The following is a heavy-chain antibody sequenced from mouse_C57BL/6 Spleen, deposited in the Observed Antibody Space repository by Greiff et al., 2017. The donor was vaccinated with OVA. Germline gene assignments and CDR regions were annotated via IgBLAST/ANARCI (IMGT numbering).Heavy chain of an antibody. Sequence: VQLQQPGAELVRPGSSVKLSCKASGYTFTSYWMHWVKQRPIQGLEWIGNIDPSDSETHYNQKFKDKATLTVDKSSSTAYMQLSSLTSEDSAVYYCARYTTVVAHFDYWGQGTTLTVSS. D-gene: IGHD1-1*01. J-gene: IGHJ2*01. CDR3: ARYTTVVAHFDY. CDR2: IDPSDSET. V-gene: IGHV1-52*01. CDR1: GYTFTSYW.